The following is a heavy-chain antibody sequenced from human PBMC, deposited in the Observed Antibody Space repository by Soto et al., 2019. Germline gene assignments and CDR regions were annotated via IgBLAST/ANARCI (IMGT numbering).Heavy chain of an antibody. J-gene: IGHJ6*02. V-gene: IGHV4-34*01. Sequence: PSETLSLTCAVYGGSFSGYYWSWIRQPPGKGLEWIGEINHSGSTNYNPSLKSRVTISVDTSKNQFSLKLSSVTAADTAVYYCARGVSSSSEGDYHYYYGMDVWGQGTTVTVSS. CDR3: ARGVSSSSEGDYHYYYGMDV. CDR2: INHSGST. D-gene: IGHD6-6*01. CDR1: GGSFSGYY.